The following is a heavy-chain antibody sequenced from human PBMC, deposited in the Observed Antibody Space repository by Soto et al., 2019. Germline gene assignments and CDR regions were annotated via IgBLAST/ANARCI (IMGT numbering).Heavy chain of an antibody. D-gene: IGHD4-17*01. CDR1: GGTFSTYG. CDR2: IIPKFGTT. V-gene: IGHV1-69*13. Sequence: GASVKVSCKASGGTFSTYGMNWVRLAPGQGLEWMGGIIPKFGTTNYAQKFQGRVTIIADESTNTAYMELNYLRSEDTAVYFCARELDPYYGGNSLSLDYWGQGTLVTSPQ. J-gene: IGHJ4*02. CDR3: ARELDPYYGGNSLSLDY.